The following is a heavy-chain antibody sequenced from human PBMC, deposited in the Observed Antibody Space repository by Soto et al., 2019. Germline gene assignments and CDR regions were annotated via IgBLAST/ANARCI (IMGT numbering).Heavy chain of an antibody. CDR2: ISGSGGST. Sequence: GGSLRLSCAASGFTFSSYAMSWVRQAPGKGLEWVSAISGSGGSTYYADSVKGRFTISRDNSKNTLYLQMNSLRAEDTAVYYCAKDSYVWGSYRYMSYFDYWGQGTLVTVSS. CDR3: AKDSYVWGSYRYMSYFDY. CDR1: GFTFSSYA. J-gene: IGHJ4*02. D-gene: IGHD3-16*02. V-gene: IGHV3-23*01.